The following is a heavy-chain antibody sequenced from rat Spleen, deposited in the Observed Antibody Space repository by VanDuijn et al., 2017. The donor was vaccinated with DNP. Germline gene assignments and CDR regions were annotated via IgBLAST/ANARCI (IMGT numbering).Heavy chain of an antibody. D-gene: IGHD4-3*01. V-gene: IGHV5S13*01. CDR3: VRWNSGHFDY. CDR2: LSTGGDKS. J-gene: IGHJ2*01. CDR1: GFTFSNYG. Sequence: EVQLVESGGGLVQPGRSLKLSCTASGFTFSNYGMAWVRQAPTKGLEWVASLSTGGDKSAYRDSVKGRFIIFRDDAKNTLYLQMNSLRSEDMATYYCVRWNSGHFDYWGQGVMVTVSS.